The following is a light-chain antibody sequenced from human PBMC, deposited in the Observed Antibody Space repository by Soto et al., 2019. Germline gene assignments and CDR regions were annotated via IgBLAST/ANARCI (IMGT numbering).Light chain of an antibody. V-gene: IGLV4-60*02. CDR1: SGHSSYI. J-gene: IGLJ3*02. CDR3: ETWDSNSWV. Sequence: QPVLTQSSSASASLGSSVKLTCTLSSGHSSYIIAWHQQQPGKAPRYLLKLEGSGSYNKGSGVPDRFSGSSSGADRYLTISHLQFEDEADYYCETWDSNSWVFGGGTKLTVL. CDR2: LEGSGSY.